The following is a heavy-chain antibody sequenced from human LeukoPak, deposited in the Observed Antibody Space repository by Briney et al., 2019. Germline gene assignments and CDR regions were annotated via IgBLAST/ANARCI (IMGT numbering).Heavy chain of an antibody. Sequence: GGSLRLSCAASGFTFSSYAMSWVRQAPGKGLEWVSYISSSGSTIYYADSVKGRFTTSRDNAKNSLYLQMNSLRAEDTAVYYCARDRDYGDYGIDYWGQGTLVTVSS. CDR2: ISSSGSTI. D-gene: IGHD4-17*01. CDR3: ARDRDYGDYGIDY. V-gene: IGHV3-48*04. J-gene: IGHJ4*02. CDR1: GFTFSSYA.